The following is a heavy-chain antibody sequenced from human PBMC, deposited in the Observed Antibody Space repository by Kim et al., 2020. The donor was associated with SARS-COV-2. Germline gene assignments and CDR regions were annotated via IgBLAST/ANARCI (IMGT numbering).Heavy chain of an antibody. CDR2: IYSGGST. Sequence: GGSLRLSCAASGFTVSSNYMSWVRQAPGKGLEWVSVIYSGGSTYYADSVKGRFTISRDNSKNTLYLQMNSLRAEDTAVYYCARVEMATMGHTTIDYWGQGTLVTVSS. J-gene: IGHJ4*02. V-gene: IGHV3-53*01. CDR1: GFTVSSNY. CDR3: ARVEMATMGHTTIDY. D-gene: IGHD5-12*01.